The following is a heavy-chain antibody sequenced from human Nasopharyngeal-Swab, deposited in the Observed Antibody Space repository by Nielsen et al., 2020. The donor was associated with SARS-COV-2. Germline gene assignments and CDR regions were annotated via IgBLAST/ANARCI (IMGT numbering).Heavy chain of an antibody. CDR2: ITCSGSYT. D-gene: IGHD1-20*01. V-gene: IGHV3-23*01. Sequence: GESLKISCSASGFTLRSYAMSWVRQAPGEGLEWVSTITCSGSYTYYADSVKGRFTISRDNSKSTLYLQLNSLRAEDTAIYYCAKDNVTGTTGWIDPWGQGTLVTVSS. J-gene: IGHJ5*02. CDR3: AKDNVTGTTGWIDP. CDR1: GFTLRSYA.